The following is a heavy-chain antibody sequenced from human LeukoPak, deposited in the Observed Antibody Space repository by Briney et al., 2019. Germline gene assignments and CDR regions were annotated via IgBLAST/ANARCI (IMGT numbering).Heavy chain of an antibody. Sequence: GRSRRLSCAASGFTFSSYAMHWVRQAPGKGLEWVAVISYDGSNKYYADSVKGRLTISRDNSKNTLYLQMNSLRAEDTAVYYCARVSGYSSSWDDYWGQGTLVTVSS. D-gene: IGHD6-13*01. CDR2: ISYDGSNK. CDR3: ARVSGYSSSWDDY. CDR1: GFTFSSYA. V-gene: IGHV3-30*04. J-gene: IGHJ4*02.